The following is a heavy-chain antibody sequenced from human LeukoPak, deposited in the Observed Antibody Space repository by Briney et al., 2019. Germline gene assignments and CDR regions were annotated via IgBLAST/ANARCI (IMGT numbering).Heavy chain of an antibody. Sequence: GGSLRLSCAASGFTVSSNYMSWVRQAPGKGLEWVSVIYSGGSTYYADSVKGRFTISRDNSKNTLYLQMNSLRAEDTAVYYCARVPDPSYYGMDVWGQGTTVTVSS. J-gene: IGHJ6*02. CDR2: IYSGGST. V-gene: IGHV3-53*01. CDR1: GFTVSSNY. CDR3: ARVPDPSYYGMDV.